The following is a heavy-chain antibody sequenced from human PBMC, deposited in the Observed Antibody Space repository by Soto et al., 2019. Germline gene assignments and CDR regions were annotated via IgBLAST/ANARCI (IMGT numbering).Heavy chain of an antibody. D-gene: IGHD3-16*02. Sequence: QVQLVQSGAEVKKPGSSVKVSCKASGGTFSSYAISWVRQAPGQGLEWMGGIIPIFGTANYAQKFQGRVTITADEYTSTAHLELSSLRSEDTAVYYCARDLAMITFGGVIGHDAFDIWGQGTMVTVSS. CDR3: ARDLAMITFGGVIGHDAFDI. CDR1: GGTFSSYA. CDR2: IIPIFGTA. V-gene: IGHV1-69*12. J-gene: IGHJ3*02.